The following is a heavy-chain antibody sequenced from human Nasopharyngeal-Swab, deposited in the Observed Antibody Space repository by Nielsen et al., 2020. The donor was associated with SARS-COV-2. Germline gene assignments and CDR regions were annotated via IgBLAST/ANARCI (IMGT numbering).Heavy chain of an antibody. J-gene: IGHJ4*02. V-gene: IGHV3-48*03. CDR2: ISSSDSTT. CDR3: ARADSSGWFFSD. Sequence: WIRQSPSKGLEWVSYISSSDSTTYYADSVKGRFTISRDNAKNSLYLQMNSLRVEDTGVYYCARADSSGWFFSDWGRGTLVTVSS. D-gene: IGHD6-19*01.